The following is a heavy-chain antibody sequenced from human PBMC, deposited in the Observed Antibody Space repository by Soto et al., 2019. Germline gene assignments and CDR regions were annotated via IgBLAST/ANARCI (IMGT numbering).Heavy chain of an antibody. CDR1: GDTFSSNS. D-gene: IGHD2-15*01. CDR3: ARGISEYCSGSTCYSYYFDH. Sequence: QGHLVQSGTEVKKPGSSVKVSCKASGDTFSSNSINWVRQAPGQGLEWMGRIIPMLGIINYAQKFQGRVTISEDKSTTTVYMELSSLTSEDTAVYYCARGISEYCSGSTCYSYYFDHWGPGTMVTVSS. J-gene: IGHJ4*02. CDR2: IIPMLGII. V-gene: IGHV1-69*02.